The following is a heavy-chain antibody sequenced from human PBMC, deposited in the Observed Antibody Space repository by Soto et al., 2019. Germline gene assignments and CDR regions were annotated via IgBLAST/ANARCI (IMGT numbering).Heavy chain of an antibody. Sequence: QITLKESGPTLVKPTQTLTLTCTFSGFSLTTSGVGVGWIRQPPGKALEWLAIIYWDDDKRYRPSPKSTISKDTSKNQVVLTMTNMDPVDTATYYCVHRRVGANWMHSYFDYWGQGTLVTVSS. CDR2: IYWDDDK. J-gene: IGHJ4*02. D-gene: IGHD1-1*01. CDR3: VHRRVGANWMHSYFDY. V-gene: IGHV2-5*02. CDR1: GFSLTTSGVG.